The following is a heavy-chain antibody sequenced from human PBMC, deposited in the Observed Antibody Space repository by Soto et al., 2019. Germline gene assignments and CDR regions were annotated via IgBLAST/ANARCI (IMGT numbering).Heavy chain of an antibody. Sequence: EVQLVESGGGLVQPGGSLRLSCAASGFTFSSYDMHWVRQATGKGLEWVSAIGTAGDTYYPGSVKGRFTISRENAKNSLYLQMNSLRAGDPAVYYCARAGFRQIFGPLYGMDVWGQGTTVTVSS. J-gene: IGHJ6*02. D-gene: IGHD3-3*01. CDR3: ARAGFRQIFGPLYGMDV. V-gene: IGHV3-13*01. CDR2: IGTAGDT. CDR1: GFTFSSYD.